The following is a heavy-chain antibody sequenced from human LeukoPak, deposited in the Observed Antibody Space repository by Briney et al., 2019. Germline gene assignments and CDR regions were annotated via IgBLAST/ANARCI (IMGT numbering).Heavy chain of an antibody. D-gene: IGHD1-1*01. Sequence: SETLSLACAVSGGSTSGYYWSWIRHPPGKGLEWLWRIYVSGGANYHPSLKSRVTIYADTLKSQLSLKLTSVAAADTAIYYCVRDGAKGTAGDAFDIWGQGTMVTVSS. J-gene: IGHJ3*02. V-gene: IGHV4-4*07. CDR1: GGSTSGYY. CDR2: IYVSGGA. CDR3: VRDGAKGTAGDAFDI.